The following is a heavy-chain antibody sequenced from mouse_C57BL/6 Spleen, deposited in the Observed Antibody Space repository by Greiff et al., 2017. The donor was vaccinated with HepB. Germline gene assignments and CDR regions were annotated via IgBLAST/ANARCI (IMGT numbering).Heavy chain of an antibody. CDR1: GYSFTGYY. V-gene: IGHV1-42*01. CDR2: INPSTGGT. D-gene: IGHD2-10*01. Sequence: EVQLQQSGPELVKPGASVKISCKASGYSFTGYYMNWVKQSPEKSLEWIGEINPSTGGTTYNQKFKAKATLTVDKSSSTAYMQLKSLTSEDSAVYYCARSGLLWGQGTTLTVSS. J-gene: IGHJ2*01. CDR3: ARSGLL.